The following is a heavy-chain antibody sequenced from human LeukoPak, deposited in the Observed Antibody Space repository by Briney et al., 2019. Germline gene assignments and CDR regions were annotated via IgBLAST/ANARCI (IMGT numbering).Heavy chain of an antibody. CDR3: ARGGGNWNYDY. Sequence: PSETLSLTCAVYGGSFSGYYWSWIRQPPGKGLEWIGYIYYSGSTNYNPSLKSRVTISVDTSKNQFSLKLSSVTAADTAVYYCARGGGNWNYDYWGQGTLVTVSS. V-gene: IGHV4-59*01. CDR2: IYYSGST. J-gene: IGHJ4*02. D-gene: IGHD1-7*01. CDR1: GGSFSGYY.